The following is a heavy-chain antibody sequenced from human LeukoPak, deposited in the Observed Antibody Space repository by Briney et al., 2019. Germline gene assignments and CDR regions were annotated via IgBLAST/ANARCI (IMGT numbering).Heavy chain of an antibody. CDR1: GGTFSSYA. V-gene: IGHV1-69*05. J-gene: IGHJ4*02. D-gene: IGHD3-16*02. CDR2: IIPIFGTA. CDR3: ARGDLGDYVWGSYHIPIDY. Sequence: SVKVSCKASGGTFSSYAISWVRQAPGQGLEWMGGIIPIFGTANYAQKFQGRVTITTDESTSTAYTELSSLRSEDTAVYYCARGDLGDYVWGSYHIPIDYWGQGTLVTVSS.